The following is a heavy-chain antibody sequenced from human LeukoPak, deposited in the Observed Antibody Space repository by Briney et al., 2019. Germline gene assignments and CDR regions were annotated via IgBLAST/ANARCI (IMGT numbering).Heavy chain of an antibody. CDR2: IYHSGST. V-gene: IGHV4-38-2*01. CDR1: GYSISSGNY. Sequence: PSETLSLTCAVSGYSISSGNYWGWIRQPPGKGLEWIGSIYHSGSTHYNPSLKSRVTISVDTSKNRFSLRLSSVTAADTAVYYCARNGSSSYFDYWGQGTLVTVSS. CDR3: ARNGSSSYFDY. D-gene: IGHD3-10*01. J-gene: IGHJ4*02.